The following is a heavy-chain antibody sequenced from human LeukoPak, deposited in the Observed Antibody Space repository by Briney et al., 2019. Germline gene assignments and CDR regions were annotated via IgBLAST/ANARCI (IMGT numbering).Heavy chain of an antibody. CDR2: ISSSGTTT. CDR3: ARDDLFYCSSTSCSYY. V-gene: IGHV3-48*04. D-gene: IGHD2-2*01. J-gene: IGHJ4*02. Sequence: GGSLRLSCAASGFIFSSYALTWVRQAPWKGLEWVSSISSSGTTTYYADSVKGRFTISRDNAKNSLYLQMNSLRAEDTAVYYCARDDLFYCSSTSCSYYWGQGTLVTVSS. CDR1: GFIFSSYA.